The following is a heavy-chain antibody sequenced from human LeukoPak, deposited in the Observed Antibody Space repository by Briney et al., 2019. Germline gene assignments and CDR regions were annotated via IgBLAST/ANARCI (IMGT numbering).Heavy chain of an antibody. J-gene: IGHJ4*02. V-gene: IGHV1-18*04. Sequence: ASVKVSCKASGYTFTSYGISWVRQAPGQGLEWMGWISAYNGNTNYAQKLQGRVTMTTDTSTSTAYMELRSLRSDDTAVYYCARDPHPYYDILTGYSPLLYWGQGTLVTVSS. CDR1: GYTFTSYG. CDR2: ISAYNGNT. CDR3: ARDPHPYYDILTGYSPLLY. D-gene: IGHD3-9*01.